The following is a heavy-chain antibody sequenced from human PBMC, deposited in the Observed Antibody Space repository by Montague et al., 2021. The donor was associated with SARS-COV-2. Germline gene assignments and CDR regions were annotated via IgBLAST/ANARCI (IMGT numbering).Heavy chain of an antibody. Sequence: SETLSLTCTVYGGSFNCYYWSWIRQPPGKGLEWVGEVNHRESTNNNPSLKTRVTISIDTSKNQFSLKLSSVTAADTAVYYCARGHEGYALNGYFDYWGQGTLVTVSS. CDR2: VNHREST. CDR1: GGSFNCYY. D-gene: IGHD2-15*01. V-gene: IGHV4-34*01. CDR3: ARGHEGYALNGYFDY. J-gene: IGHJ4*02.